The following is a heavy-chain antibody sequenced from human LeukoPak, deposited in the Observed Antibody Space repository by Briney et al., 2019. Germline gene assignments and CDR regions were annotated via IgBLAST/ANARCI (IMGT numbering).Heavy chain of an antibody. J-gene: IGHJ4*02. Sequence: PGGALRLSCTASGFAFGDYAMSWVRQAPGKGLEWVGFIRSKAYGGTTEYAASVKGRFTISRDDSKSIAYLQMNSVRTEDTAVYYCTRDRGGAPHTSPVDYSGQGTLVTVSS. CDR2: IRSKAYGGTT. V-gene: IGHV3-49*04. D-gene: IGHD3-16*01. CDR3: TRDRGGAPHTSPVDY. CDR1: GFAFGDYA.